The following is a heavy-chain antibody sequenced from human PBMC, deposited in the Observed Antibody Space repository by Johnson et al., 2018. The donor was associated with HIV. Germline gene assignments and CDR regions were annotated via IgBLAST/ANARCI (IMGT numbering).Heavy chain of an antibody. Sequence: VQLVESGGGLVTPGGSLRLSCVTSGFGFSTYYMSWIRQAPGKGLECLSYISSSGSSIYYTDSVKGRFTISRDNTKKSLYLQMNSLTADDTAIYFCARDATPWGGDYVGYAFDLWGQGTNVIVSS. CDR1: GFGFSTYY. V-gene: IGHV3-11*04. D-gene: IGHD4-17*01. CDR2: ISSSGSSI. J-gene: IGHJ3*01. CDR3: ARDATPWGGDYVGYAFDL.